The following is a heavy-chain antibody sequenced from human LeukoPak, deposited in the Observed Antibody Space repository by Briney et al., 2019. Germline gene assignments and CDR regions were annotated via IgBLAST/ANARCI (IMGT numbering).Heavy chain of an antibody. CDR1: GGTFSSYA. V-gene: IGHV1-69*04. D-gene: IGHD6-19*01. CDR2: IIPILGIA. CDR3: ARERYSSGWHV. Sequence: SVTVSCKASGGTFSSYAISWVRQAPGQGLEWMRRIIPILGIANYAQKFQGRVTITADKSTSTAYMELSSLRSEDTAVYYCARERYSSGWHVWGQGTTVTVSS. J-gene: IGHJ6*02.